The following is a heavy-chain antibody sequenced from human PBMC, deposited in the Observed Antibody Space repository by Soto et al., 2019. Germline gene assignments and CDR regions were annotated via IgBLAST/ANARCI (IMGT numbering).Heavy chain of an antibody. CDR1: GFMFSTTD. CDR2: IEGSGEIT. V-gene: IGHV3-23*01. D-gene: IGHD3-10*01. J-gene: IGHJ5*02. Sequence: GGSLRLSCAASGFMFSTTDMSWVRQAPGKGLEWLTTIEGSGEITNYADSVKGRFTIPRDNSKSTVYLQMDSLTADDTAVYFCVKNSGWFNTWGQGTPVTVSS. CDR3: VKNSGWFNT.